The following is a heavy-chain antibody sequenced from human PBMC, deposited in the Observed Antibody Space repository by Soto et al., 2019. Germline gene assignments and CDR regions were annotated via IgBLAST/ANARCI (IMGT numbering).Heavy chain of an antibody. CDR2: VSGSGGIT. Sequence: GGSLRLSCAASGFTFSGYAMSWVRQAPGQGLEWASPVSGSGGITYYADSVKGRFTISRDNSENTLYLQMISLRAEDMAIYYCAKGPHSSGWHYFDYWGRGTLGTVSS. D-gene: IGHD6-19*01. V-gene: IGHV3-23*01. J-gene: IGHJ4*02. CDR3: AKGPHSSGWHYFDY. CDR1: GFTFSGYA.